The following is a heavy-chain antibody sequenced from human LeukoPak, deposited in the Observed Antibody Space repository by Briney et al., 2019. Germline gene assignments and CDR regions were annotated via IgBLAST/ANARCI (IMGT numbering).Heavy chain of an antibody. CDR1: GYTFTGYY. CDR2: INPNSGGT. Sequence: ASVKVSCKASGYTFTGYYMHWVRQAPGQGLEWMGWINPNSGGTNYAQKFQGRVTMTRDTSISTAYMELSRLRSNDTAVYYCARPIFDYYYYYGMDVWGQGTTVTVSS. CDR3: ARPIFDYYYYYGMDV. D-gene: IGHD3-9*01. J-gene: IGHJ6*02. V-gene: IGHV1-2*02.